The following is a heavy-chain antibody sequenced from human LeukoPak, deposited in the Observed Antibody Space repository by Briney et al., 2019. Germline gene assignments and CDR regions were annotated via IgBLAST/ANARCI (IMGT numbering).Heavy chain of an antibody. D-gene: IGHD3-10*01. CDR3: ARDKYYGSGAFDI. CDR1: GGSISSGGYY. J-gene: IGHJ3*02. Sequence: PSQTLSLTCTVSGGSISSGGYYWSWIRQHPGKGLEWIGYIYYSGSTYYNPSLKSRVTISVDTSKHQFSLKLSSVTAADTAVYYCARDKYYGSGAFDIWGQGTMVTVSS. CDR2: IYYSGST. V-gene: IGHV4-31*03.